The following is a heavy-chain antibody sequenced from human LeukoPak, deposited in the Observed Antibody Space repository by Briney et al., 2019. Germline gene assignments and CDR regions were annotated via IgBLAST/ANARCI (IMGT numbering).Heavy chain of an antibody. CDR2: INHSGST. D-gene: IGHD3-10*01. CDR1: GGSFSGYY. Sequence: SETLSLTCAVYGGSFSGYYWSWIRQPPGKGLEWIGEINHSGSTNYNPSLKSRVTISVDTSKNQFSLKLSSVTAADMAVYYCARSQNYYGSGGYWSQGTLVTVSS. J-gene: IGHJ4*02. V-gene: IGHV4-34*01. CDR3: ARSQNYYGSGGY.